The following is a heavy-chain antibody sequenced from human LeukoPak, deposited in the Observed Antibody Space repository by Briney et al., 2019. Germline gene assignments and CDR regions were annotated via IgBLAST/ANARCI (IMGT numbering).Heavy chain of an antibody. CDR1: GGSISSYY. Sequence: PSETLSLTCAVSGGSISSYYWSWIRQSPGKGLEWIGYIYYSGTTNYNPSLKSRVTISADTSKNQFSLKLSSVTAADTAVYYCARERVWRYCGGDSCGWFDPWGQGTLVTVSS. D-gene: IGHD2-21*02. J-gene: IGHJ5*02. V-gene: IGHV4-59*12. CDR3: ARERVWRYCGGDSCGWFDP. CDR2: IYYSGTT.